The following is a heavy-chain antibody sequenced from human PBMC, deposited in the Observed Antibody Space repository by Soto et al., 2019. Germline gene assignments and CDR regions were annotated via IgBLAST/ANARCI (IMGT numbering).Heavy chain of an antibody. Sequence: ASVKVSCKASGYTFTSYGISWVRQAPGQGLEWMGWISAYNGNTNYAQKLQGRVTMTTDTSTSTAYMELRSLRSDDTAVYYCARGSSHSSLNFYYYYMDVWGKGTTVTVSS. V-gene: IGHV1-18*01. D-gene: IGHD6-13*01. CDR2: ISAYNGNT. CDR1: GYTFTSYG. J-gene: IGHJ6*03. CDR3: ARGSSHSSLNFYYYYMDV.